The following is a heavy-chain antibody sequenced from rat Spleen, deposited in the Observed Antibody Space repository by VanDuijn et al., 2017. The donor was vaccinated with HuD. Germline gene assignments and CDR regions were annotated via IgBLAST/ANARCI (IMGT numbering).Heavy chain of an antibody. V-gene: IGHV5-29*01. J-gene: IGHJ2*01. CDR2: ISYDGLVP. CDR3: ARQVGPYNNCDY. Sequence: EVQLVESDGGLVQPGRSLKLSCAASGFTFSDYYMAWVRQAPTKGLEWVASISYDGLVPYYRDSVKGRCTISRDNSESTLYLQMNSLRSEDTATYYCARQVGPYNNCDYWGQGVMVTVSS. D-gene: IGHD1-10*01. CDR1: GFTFSDYY.